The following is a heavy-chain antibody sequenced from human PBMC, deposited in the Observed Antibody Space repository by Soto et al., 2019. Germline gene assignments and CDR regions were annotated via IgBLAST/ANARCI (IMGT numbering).Heavy chain of an antibody. CDR1: GFTFSSYD. J-gene: IGHJ6*02. CDR3: ARVDSYYGMDV. D-gene: IGHD2-2*03. Sequence: GGSLRLSCAASGFTFSSYDMHWVRQATGKGLEWVSAIGTAGDTYYPGSVKGRFTISRENAKNSLYLQMNSLRAEDTAVYYCARVDSYYGMDVWGQGTTVTVSS. CDR2: IGTAGDT. V-gene: IGHV3-13*01.